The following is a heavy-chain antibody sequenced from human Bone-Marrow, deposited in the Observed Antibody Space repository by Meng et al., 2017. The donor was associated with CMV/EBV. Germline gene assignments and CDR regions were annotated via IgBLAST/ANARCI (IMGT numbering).Heavy chain of an antibody. CDR2: INHSGST. J-gene: IGHJ4*02. CDR3: ARGRGRYYYDSSGYYGY. D-gene: IGHD3-22*01. Sequence: ESLKISCTVSGGSISSSSYYWGWIRQPPGKGLEWIGEINHSGSTNYNPSLKSRVTISVDTSKNQFSLKLSSVTAADTAVYYCARGRGRYYYDSSGYYGYWGQGTLVTVSS. CDR1: GGSISSSSYY. V-gene: IGHV4-39*07.